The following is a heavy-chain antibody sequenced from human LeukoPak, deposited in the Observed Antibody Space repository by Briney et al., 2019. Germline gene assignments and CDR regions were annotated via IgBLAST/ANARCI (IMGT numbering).Heavy chain of an antibody. D-gene: IGHD2-2*01. Sequence: GGSLRLSCAASGFTFSSYWMTWVRQAPGRGLEWLANILPDGSQKYYVDSVKGRFTISRDNPKNSLYLQINNLRAEDTAVYYCGRLAHNAWYAIDFWGQGTLVTVSS. V-gene: IGHV3-7*01. CDR2: ILPDGSQK. CDR1: GFTFSSYW. J-gene: IGHJ4*02. CDR3: GRLAHNAWYAIDF.